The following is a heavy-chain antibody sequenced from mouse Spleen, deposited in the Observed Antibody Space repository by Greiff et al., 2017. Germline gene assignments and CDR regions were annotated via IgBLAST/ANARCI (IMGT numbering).Heavy chain of an antibody. D-gene: IGHD2-3*01. V-gene: IGHV14-1*01. CDR2: IDPEDGDT. J-gene: IGHJ3*01. Sequence: EVKLQESGAELVRPGASVKLSCTASGFNIKDYYMHWVKQRPEQGLEWIGRIDPEDGDTEYAPKFQGKATMTADTSSNTAYLQLSILTSEDTAVYYCTTCYDGYYVAYWGQGTLVTVSA. CDR3: TTCYDGYYVAY. CDR1: GFNIKDYY.